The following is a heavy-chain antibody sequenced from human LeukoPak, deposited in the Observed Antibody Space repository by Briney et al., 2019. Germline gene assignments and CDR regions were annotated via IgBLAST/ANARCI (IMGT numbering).Heavy chain of an antibody. CDR1: GYTFTGYY. V-gene: IGHV1-2*02. CDR3: ATGGGIGYYYMYV. J-gene: IGHJ6*03. D-gene: IGHD3-16*01. CDR2: INPNSGGT. Sequence: ASVKVSCKASGYTFTGYYMHWVRQAPGQGLEWMGWINPNSGGTNYAQKFQGRVAMTRDTSISTAYMELSRLRSEDTAVYYCATGGGIGYYYMYVWGKGTTVTVSS.